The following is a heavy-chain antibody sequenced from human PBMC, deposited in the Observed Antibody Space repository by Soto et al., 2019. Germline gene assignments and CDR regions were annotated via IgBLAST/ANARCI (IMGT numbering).Heavy chain of an antibody. J-gene: IGHJ6*02. CDR2: MNPNSGTT. CDR3: ARLYSSSWGHYYYYYGMDV. D-gene: IGHD6-13*01. V-gene: IGHV1-8*01. CDR1: GYTFTSYD. Sequence: QVQLVQSGAEVKKPGASVKVSCKASGYTFTSYDINWVRQATGQGLEWLGWMNPNSGTTGYAQKSQGRVTMTRNTSISTAYMELSSLRSEDTAVYYCARLYSSSWGHYYYYYGMDVWGQGTTVTVSS.